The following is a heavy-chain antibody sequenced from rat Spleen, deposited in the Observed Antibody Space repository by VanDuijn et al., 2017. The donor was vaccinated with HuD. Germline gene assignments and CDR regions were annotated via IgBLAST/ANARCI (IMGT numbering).Heavy chain of an antibody. V-gene: IGHV5-46*01. CDR3: ATGPRILRIDWFAY. J-gene: IGHJ3*01. Sequence: EVQLVESDGGLVQPGRSLKLSCAASGFTFSSFPMAWVRQAPTKGLEWVATISTSGGNTYYRDSVKGRFTISRDNAESTLYLQMDSLTSEDTATYYCATGPRILRIDWFAYWGQGTQVTVSS. CDR2: ISTSGGNT. CDR1: GFTFSSFP. D-gene: IGHD1-6*01.